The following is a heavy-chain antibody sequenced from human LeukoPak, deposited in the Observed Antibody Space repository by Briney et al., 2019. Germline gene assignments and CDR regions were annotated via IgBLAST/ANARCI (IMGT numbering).Heavy chain of an antibody. CDR3: ARIRRYYYYMDV. CDR1: GFTFSSYW. Sequence: GGSLRLSCAASGFTFSSYWMSWAPRPPGKGWEWVANIKQDGSEKYYVDSVKGRFTISRDNAKNSLYLQMNSLRAEDTAVYYCARIRRYYYYMDVWGKGTTVTVSS. J-gene: IGHJ6*03. V-gene: IGHV3-7*01. CDR2: IKQDGSEK.